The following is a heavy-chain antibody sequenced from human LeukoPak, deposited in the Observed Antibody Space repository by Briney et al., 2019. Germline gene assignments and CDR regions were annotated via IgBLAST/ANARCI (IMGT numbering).Heavy chain of an antibody. Sequence: SETLSLTCTVSGGSISSYYWSWIRQPPGKGLEWIGYIYYSGSTNYNPSLKSRVTISVDTSKNQFSLQLNSVTPEDTAVYYCARDRSGFGELLVWGQGTLVTVSS. D-gene: IGHD3-10*01. CDR2: IYYSGST. CDR3: ARDRSGFGELLV. CDR1: GGSISSYY. V-gene: IGHV4-59*12. J-gene: IGHJ4*02.